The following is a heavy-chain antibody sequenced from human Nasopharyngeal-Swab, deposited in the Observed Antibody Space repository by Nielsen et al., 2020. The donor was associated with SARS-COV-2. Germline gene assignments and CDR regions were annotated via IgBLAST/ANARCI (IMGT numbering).Heavy chain of an antibody. CDR1: GGSVSSGSYY. CDR3: ARDKGGGNGANWYFDL. Sequence: SETLSLTCTVSGGSVSSGSYYWSWIRQPPGKGLEWIGYIYYSGSTNYNPSLTSRVTISVDTSKNQFSLKLSSVTAADTAVYYCARDKGGGNGANWYFDLWGRGTLVTVSS. CDR2: IYYSGST. D-gene: IGHD2-15*01. J-gene: IGHJ2*01. V-gene: IGHV4-61*01.